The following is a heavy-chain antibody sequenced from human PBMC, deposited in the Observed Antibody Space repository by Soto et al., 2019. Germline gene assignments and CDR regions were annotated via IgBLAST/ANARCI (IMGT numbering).Heavy chain of an antibody. V-gene: IGHV5-51*01. CDR2: IYPADSDT. J-gene: IGHJ4*02. CDR1: GFGFTSYW. Sequence: GESLKSSGKGSGFGFTSYWIAWVRQMPGKGLEWMGAIYPADSDTRYSPSFQGQVTISADKSTSTAYLQWSSLKPSDNAIYYCGRRTGGNFFDYWGQGTQVTVSS. CDR3: GRRTGGNFFDY. D-gene: IGHD1-1*01.